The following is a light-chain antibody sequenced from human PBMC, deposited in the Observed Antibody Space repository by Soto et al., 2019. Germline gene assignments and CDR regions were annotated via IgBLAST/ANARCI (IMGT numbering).Light chain of an antibody. CDR3: QAWDSSTYV. CDR1: KLGDKY. V-gene: IGLV3-1*01. CDR2: QDS. Sequence: SYELTQPASVSVSPGQTASITCSGDKLGDKYACWYQQKPGQSPVLVIYQDSKRPSGIPERFSGSNSGNTATLTISGTQAMDEADYYCQAWDSSTYVFGTGTKRTVL. J-gene: IGLJ1*01.